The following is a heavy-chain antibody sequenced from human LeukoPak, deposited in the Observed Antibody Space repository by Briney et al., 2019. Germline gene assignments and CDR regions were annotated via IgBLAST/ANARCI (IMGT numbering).Heavy chain of an antibody. D-gene: IGHD3-10*01. J-gene: IGHJ4*02. CDR2: IYYSGST. CDR3: ASRTLWFGESGVDY. CDR1: GGSISSSRSY. Sequence: PSETLSLTCTVSGGSISSSRSYWGWIRQPPGKGLEGIGSIYYSGSTYYNPSLKSRVTISVDTSKNQFSLKLSSVTAADTAMYYCASRTLWFGESGVDYWGQGTLVTVSS. V-gene: IGHV4-39*01.